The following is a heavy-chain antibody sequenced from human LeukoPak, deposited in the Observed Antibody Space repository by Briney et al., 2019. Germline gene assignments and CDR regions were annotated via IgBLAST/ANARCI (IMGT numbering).Heavy chain of an antibody. CDR3: ARDWNYHFDY. Sequence: GGSLRLSCTVSGFTFSSYSMNWVRQAPGKVLEWVSFISSSSSTLHYADSVRGRFIISRDNARNALYLQMNSLRPEDTGVYYCARDWNYHFDYWGPGSLVTVSS. CDR1: GFTFSSYS. CDR2: ISSSSSTL. V-gene: IGHV3-48*01. D-gene: IGHD1-7*01. J-gene: IGHJ4*02.